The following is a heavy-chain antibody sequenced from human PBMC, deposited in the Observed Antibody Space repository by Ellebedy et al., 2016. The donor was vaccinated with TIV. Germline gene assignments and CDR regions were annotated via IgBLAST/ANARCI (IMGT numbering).Heavy chain of an antibody. J-gene: IGHJ5*02. CDR3: ARGNIARQWLVSELGDWFDP. Sequence: AASVKVSCRGSGHTFTGYYMHWVRQAPGQGLEWMGWTNPNSGDTNYTQKFQGRVTMTRDTSINTVYMELSRLRSDDTAVYYCARGNIARQWLVSELGDWFDPWGQGTLVTVSS. D-gene: IGHD6-19*01. V-gene: IGHV1-2*02. CDR1: GHTFTGYY. CDR2: TNPNSGDT.